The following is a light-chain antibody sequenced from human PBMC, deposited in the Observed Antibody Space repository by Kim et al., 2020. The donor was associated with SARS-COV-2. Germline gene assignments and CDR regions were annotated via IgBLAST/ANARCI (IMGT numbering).Light chain of an antibody. V-gene: IGLV3-9*01. CDR2: RDN. CDR3: QLWDNNPAV. J-gene: IGLJ2*01. Sequence: SYELTQPPSVSVALGQTAKFTCGGNNLGSKNAYWYQQKPGQAPVLVIYRDNNRPSGIPERFSGSNSGNTATLTISSAQAGDEAAYYCQLWDNNPAVFGGG. CDR1: NLGSKN.